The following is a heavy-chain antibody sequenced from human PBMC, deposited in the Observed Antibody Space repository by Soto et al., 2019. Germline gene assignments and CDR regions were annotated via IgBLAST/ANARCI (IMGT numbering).Heavy chain of an antibody. Sequence: GGSLRLSCAASGFTFSSSAMSWVRQAPRKGLEWVSVISGSGGTTYYADSVKGRFTISRDNSKNTLYLQMNSLRAEDTAVYYCAKGRHYEADYWGQGTLVTVSS. V-gene: IGHV3-23*01. CDR1: GFTFSSSA. CDR3: AKGRHYEADY. D-gene: IGHD3-3*01. J-gene: IGHJ4*02. CDR2: ISGSGGTT.